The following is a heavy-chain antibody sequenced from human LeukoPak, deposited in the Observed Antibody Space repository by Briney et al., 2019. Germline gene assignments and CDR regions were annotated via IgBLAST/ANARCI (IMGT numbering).Heavy chain of an antibody. CDR3: AREKSGYDGNYFDY. Sequence: PGRSLRLSCAASGFTFSSYAMHWVRQAPGKGLEWVAVISYDGSNKYYADSVKGRFTISRDSSKNTLYLQMNSLRAEDTAVYYCAREKSGYDGNYFDYWGQGTLVTVSS. V-gene: IGHV3-30*04. J-gene: IGHJ4*02. CDR1: GFTFSSYA. CDR2: ISYDGSNK. D-gene: IGHD5-12*01.